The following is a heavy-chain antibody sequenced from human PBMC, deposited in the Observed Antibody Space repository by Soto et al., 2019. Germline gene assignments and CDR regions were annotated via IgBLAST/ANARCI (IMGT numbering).Heavy chain of an antibody. CDR2: ISSSGSTI. Sequence: GGSLRLSCAASGFTFSDYYMSWIRQAPGKGLEWVSYISSSGSTIYYADSVKGRFTISRDNAKNSLYLQMNSLRAEDTAVYYCARFNTYYYDSSGPLWGQGTLVTVYS. D-gene: IGHD3-22*01. V-gene: IGHV3-11*01. J-gene: IGHJ4*02. CDR3: ARFNTYYYDSSGPL. CDR1: GFTFSDYY.